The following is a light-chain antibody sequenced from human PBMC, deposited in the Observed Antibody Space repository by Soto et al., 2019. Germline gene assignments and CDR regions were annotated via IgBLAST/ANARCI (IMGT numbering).Light chain of an antibody. CDR1: QSVSSY. CDR2: DAS. CDR3: QQGNNWPLT. V-gene: IGKV3-11*01. Sequence: ENVLTQSPAALSLSPGERATLSSRASQSVSSYLAWYQQKPGQGPRLLIYDASNRATGIPARFSGSGSGTDFTLTISSLEPEDFAVYYCQQGNNWPLTFGGGTKVEIK. J-gene: IGKJ4*01.